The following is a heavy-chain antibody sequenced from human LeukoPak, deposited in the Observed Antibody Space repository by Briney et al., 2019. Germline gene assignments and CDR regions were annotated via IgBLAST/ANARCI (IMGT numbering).Heavy chain of an antibody. V-gene: IGHV4-30-2*01. D-gene: IGHD1-26*01. Sequence: SETLSLTCAVSGGSISSGGYSWSWIRQPPGKGLEWIGYIYHSGSTYYNPSLKSRVTISVDRSKNQFSLKLSSVTAADTAVYYCAKGARGGSYGHFDYWGQGTLVTVSS. CDR3: AKGARGGSYGHFDY. J-gene: IGHJ4*02. CDR1: GGSISSGGYS. CDR2: IYHSGST.